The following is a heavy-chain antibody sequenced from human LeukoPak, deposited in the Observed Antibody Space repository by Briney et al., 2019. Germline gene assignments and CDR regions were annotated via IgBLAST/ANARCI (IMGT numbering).Heavy chain of an antibody. CDR3: ARGGRSGSYHSRGVY. J-gene: IGHJ4*02. CDR2: ISYDGSNK. V-gene: IGHV3-30-3*01. Sequence: GGSLRLSCAASGFTSSSYAMHWVRQAPGKGLEWVAVISYDGSNKYYADSVKGRFTISRDNSKNTLYLQMNSLRAEDTAVYYCARGGRSGSYHSRGVYWGQGTLVTVSS. CDR1: GFTSSSYA. D-gene: IGHD1-26*01.